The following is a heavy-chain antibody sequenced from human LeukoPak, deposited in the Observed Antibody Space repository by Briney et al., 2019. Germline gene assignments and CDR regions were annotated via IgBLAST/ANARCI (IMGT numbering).Heavy chain of an antibody. Sequence: GGSLRLSCAASGIXFRSYGIHWVRQAPGKGLEWVAVISYDGSHKYYADSVKGRFSISRDNSKNTLYLQMNSLRAHDTAVYYCAKGARGDTVTSIVGLNWFDPWGQGTLVTVSS. CDR1: GIXFRSYG. V-gene: IGHV3-30*18. D-gene: IGHD4-17*01. CDR2: ISYDGSHK. CDR3: AKGARGDTVTSIVGLNWFDP. J-gene: IGHJ5*02.